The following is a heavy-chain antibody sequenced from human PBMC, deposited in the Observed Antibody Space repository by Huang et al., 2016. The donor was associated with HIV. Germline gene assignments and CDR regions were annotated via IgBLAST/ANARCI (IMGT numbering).Heavy chain of an antibody. J-gene: IGHJ4*02. D-gene: IGHD3-22*01. CDR2: IYSDDDK. CDR3: THSAFGTSGYYFRMHFDY. V-gene: IGHV2-5*02. CDR1: GFSLSRSEVG. Sequence: QITLKESGPMLVKPTQTLTLTCTFSGFSLSRSEVGVGWLRQPPGKALEWLATIYSDDDKRDRPSLKSRLTITKDTSRNQVVLTMTNMDPVDTGTYYCTHSAFGTSGYYFRMHFDYWGQGALVTVSS.